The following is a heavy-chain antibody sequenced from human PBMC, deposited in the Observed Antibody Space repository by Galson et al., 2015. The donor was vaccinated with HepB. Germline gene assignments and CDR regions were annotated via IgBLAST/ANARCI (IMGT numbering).Heavy chain of an antibody. CDR1: GGSFSGYY. CDR2: INHSGST. J-gene: IGHJ5*02. CDR3: ARGRSVTIFGVVIIGNWFDP. Sequence: SETLSLTCAVYGGSFSGYYWSWIRQPPGKGLEWIGEINHSGSTNYNPSLKSRVTISVDTSKNLFSLKLSSVTAADTAVYYCARGRSVTIFGVVIIGNWFDPWGQGTLVTVSS. V-gene: IGHV4-34*01. D-gene: IGHD3-3*01.